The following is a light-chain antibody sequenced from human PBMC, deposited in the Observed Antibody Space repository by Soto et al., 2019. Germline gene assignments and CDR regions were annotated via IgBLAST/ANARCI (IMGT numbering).Light chain of an antibody. CDR2: GAS. CDR1: QSVSSN. J-gene: IGKJ1*01. CDR3: QQDSNWPRT. V-gene: IGKV3-15*01. Sequence: EIVMTQSPATLSVSPGERATLSCRASQSVSSNLAWYQQKPGQAPRLLIYGASTRATGIPARFSGSGSGTEFTLPISSLQSEDFAVYHCQQDSNWPRTFGQGTRVEIK.